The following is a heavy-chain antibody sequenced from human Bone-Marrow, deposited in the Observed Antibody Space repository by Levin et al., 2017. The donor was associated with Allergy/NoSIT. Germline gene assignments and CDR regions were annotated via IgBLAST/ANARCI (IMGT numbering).Heavy chain of an antibody. D-gene: IGHD2-2*01. V-gene: IGHV3-49*04. J-gene: IGHJ4*02. CDR2: IRSVRYGEIP. CDR3: TRDDQAYCSRASCSPDS. CDR1: GFTFGDYA. Sequence: RGESLKISCTASGFTFGDYAISWVRQAPGKGLEWVGFIRSVRYGEIPGYAASVKGRFTISRDNSKSFAYLQMNSMRAEDTAVYYCTRDDQAYCSRASCSPDSWGQGTLVTVSS.